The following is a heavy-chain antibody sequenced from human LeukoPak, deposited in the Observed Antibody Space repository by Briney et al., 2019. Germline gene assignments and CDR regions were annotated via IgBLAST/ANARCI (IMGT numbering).Heavy chain of an antibody. V-gene: IGHV3-33*08. CDR1: GFTVSSNY. J-gene: IGHJ4*02. Sequence: GGSLRLSCAASGFTVSSNYMSWVRQAPGKGLEWVAVIWYDGSNKYHADSVKGRFTISRDNSRDTLYLHMNSLRAEDTAVYYCARASGQLYPAADYWGQGTLVTVSS. CDR3: ARASGQLYPAADY. D-gene: IGHD2-2*02. CDR2: IWYDGSNK.